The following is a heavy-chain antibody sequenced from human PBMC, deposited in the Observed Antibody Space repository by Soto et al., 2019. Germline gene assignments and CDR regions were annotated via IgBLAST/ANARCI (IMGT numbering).Heavy chain of an antibody. CDR2: IIPIFGTA. Sequence: QVQLVQSGAEVKKPGSSVKVSCKASGGTFSSYAISWVRQAPGQGLEWMGVIIPIFGTANYAQKFQCRVTITADESTSTAYMELSRLRSEDTAVYYCARESIRRDGYNSWGQGTLVTVSS. V-gene: IGHV1-69*12. J-gene: IGHJ5*02. CDR3: ARESIRRDGYNS. CDR1: GGTFSSYA. D-gene: IGHD5-12*01.